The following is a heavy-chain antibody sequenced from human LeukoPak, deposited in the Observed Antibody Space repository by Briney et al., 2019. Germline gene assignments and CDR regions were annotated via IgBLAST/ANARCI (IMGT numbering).Heavy chain of an antibody. CDR2: IYHSGST. D-gene: IGHD1-26*01. CDR1: GGSISSGGYS. Sequence: SETLSLTCAVSGGSISSGGYSWSWIRQPPGKGLEWIGYIYHSGSTYYNPSLKSRVTISVDRSKNQFSLKLSSVTAADTAVYYCARGEYYYYNYMDVWGKGTTVTVSS. CDR3: ARGEYYYYNYMDV. J-gene: IGHJ6*03. V-gene: IGHV4-30-2*01.